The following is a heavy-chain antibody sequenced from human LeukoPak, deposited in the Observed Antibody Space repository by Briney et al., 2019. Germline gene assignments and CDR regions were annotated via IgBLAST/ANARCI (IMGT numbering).Heavy chain of an antibody. J-gene: IGHJ4*02. CDR3: ARELTFGGVIVGIFEY. V-gene: IGHV3-23*01. CDR1: GFTFSSYA. CDR2: ISGGGGTT. D-gene: IGHD3-16*02. Sequence: PWGSLRLSCAASGFTFSSYAMSWVRQAPGKGLEWVSAISGGGGTTYYADSVKGRFTFSRDTSKSSLYLEMNSLRAEDTAVYYCARELTFGGVIVGIFEYWGQGTLVTVSS.